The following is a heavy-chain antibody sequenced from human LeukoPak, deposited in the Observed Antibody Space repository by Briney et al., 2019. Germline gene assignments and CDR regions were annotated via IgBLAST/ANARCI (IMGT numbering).Heavy chain of an antibody. CDR1: GGTFSSYA. D-gene: IGHD4-17*01. J-gene: IGHJ2*01. V-gene: IGHV1-69*01. Sequence: GASVKVSCKASGGTFSSYAISWVRQAPGQGLEWMGGIIPIFGTANYAQKFQGRVTITADESTSTAYMELSSLRSEDTAVYYCARDFFPATVTTASGWYFDLWGRGTLVTVSS. CDR3: ARDFFPATVTTASGWYFDL. CDR2: IIPIFGTA.